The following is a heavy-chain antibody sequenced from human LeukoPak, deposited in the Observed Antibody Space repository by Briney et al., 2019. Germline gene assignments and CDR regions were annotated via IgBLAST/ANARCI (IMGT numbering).Heavy chain of an antibody. D-gene: IGHD6-13*01. J-gene: IGHJ4*02. V-gene: IGHV4-39*01. CDR3: ARHSRGPAAGPAFDY. Sequence: SETLSLTCTVSGGSISSSTYYWGWIRQPPGKGLEWIGSIYYSGSTYYNPSLKSRDTISVDTSKNQFSLSSVTAADTAVYYCARHSRGPAAGPAFDYWGQGTLVTVSS. CDR1: GGSISSSTYY. CDR2: IYYSGST.